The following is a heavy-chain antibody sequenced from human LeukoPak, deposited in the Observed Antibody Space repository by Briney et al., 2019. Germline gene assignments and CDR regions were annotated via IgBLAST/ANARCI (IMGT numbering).Heavy chain of an antibody. CDR2: ISAYNGNT. CDR1: GYTFTSYG. Sequence: ASVKVSCKASGYTFTSYGISWVRQAPGQGLEWMGWISAYNGNTNYAQKPQGRVTMTTDTSTSTAYMELRSLRSDDTAVYYCASADEYYYDSSGYRIDDAFDIWGQGTMVTVSS. D-gene: IGHD3-22*01. CDR3: ASADEYYYDSSGYRIDDAFDI. V-gene: IGHV1-18*01. J-gene: IGHJ3*02.